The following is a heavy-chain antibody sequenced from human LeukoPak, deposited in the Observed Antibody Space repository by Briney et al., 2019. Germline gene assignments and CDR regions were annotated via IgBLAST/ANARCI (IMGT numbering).Heavy chain of an antibody. D-gene: IGHD2-21*02. CDR3: ARVANDHDCCYYYYMDV. V-gene: IGHV4-59*01. Sequence: PSETLSLTCTVSGGSNNGYYWSWIRQPPGKGLEWIGYLYYSGSTNYNPSLKSRVTMSADTSRNQFSLKLNSVNAADTAVYYCARVANDHDCCYYYYMDVWGTGATVTVSS. CDR1: GGSNNGYY. J-gene: IGHJ6*03. CDR2: LYYSGST.